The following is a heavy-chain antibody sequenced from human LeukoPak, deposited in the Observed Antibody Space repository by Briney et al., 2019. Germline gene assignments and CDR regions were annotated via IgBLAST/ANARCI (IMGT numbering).Heavy chain of an antibody. D-gene: IGHD5-18*01. CDR1: GFTFSSYG. Sequence: GGSLRLSCAASGFTFSSYGMYRVRQAPGKGLEWVAVISYDGSNKYYVDSVKGRFTISRDNSKNTLYLQMNSLRAEDTAVYYCAKSGRRGYSYGYRFKYYFESWGQGTLVTVSS. CDR3: AKSGRRGYSYGYRFKYYFES. V-gene: IGHV3-30*18. J-gene: IGHJ4*02. CDR2: ISYDGSNK.